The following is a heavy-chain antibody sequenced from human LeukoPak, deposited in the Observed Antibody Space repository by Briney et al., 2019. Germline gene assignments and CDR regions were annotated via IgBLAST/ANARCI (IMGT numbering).Heavy chain of an antibody. J-gene: IGHJ3*02. V-gene: IGHV3-66*01. CDR1: GFTVSSNY. CDR3: AKNWVVVPAAPDAFDI. D-gene: IGHD2-2*01. Sequence: GGSLRLSCAASGFTVSSNYMSWVRQAPGKGLEWVSVIYSGGSTYYADSVKGRFTISRDNSKNTLYLQMNSLRAEDTAVYYCAKNWVVVPAAPDAFDIRGQGTMVTVSP. CDR2: IYSGGST.